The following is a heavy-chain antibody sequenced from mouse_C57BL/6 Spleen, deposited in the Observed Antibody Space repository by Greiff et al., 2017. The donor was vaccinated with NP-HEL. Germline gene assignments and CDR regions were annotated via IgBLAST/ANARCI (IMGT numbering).Heavy chain of an antibody. J-gene: IGHJ1*03. V-gene: IGHV1-82*01. CDR2: IYPGDGDT. CDR1: GYAFSSSW. CDR3: ARDDYSSWYFDV. Sequence: QVQLQQSGPELVKPGASVKISCKASGYAFSSSWMNWVKQRPGKGLEWIGRIYPGDGDTNYNGKFKGKATLTADKSSSTAYMQLSSLTSEDAAVYFCARDDYSSWYFDVWGTGTTVTVSS. D-gene: IGHD2-5*01.